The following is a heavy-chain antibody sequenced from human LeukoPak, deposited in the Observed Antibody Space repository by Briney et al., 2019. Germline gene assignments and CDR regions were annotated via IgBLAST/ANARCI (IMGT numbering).Heavy chain of an antibody. CDR2: IKQDGSKK. CDR3: ASSGSYRFDY. V-gene: IGHV3-7*01. J-gene: IGHJ4*02. CDR1: GFPFSSYW. Sequence: GGSLRLSCVASGFPFSSYWMTWVRQAPGKGLEWVANIKQDGSKKSYVDSVKGRFTISRDNAKNSLYLQMNSLRDEDTAVYYCASSGSYRFDYWGQGTLVTVSS. D-gene: IGHD1-26*01.